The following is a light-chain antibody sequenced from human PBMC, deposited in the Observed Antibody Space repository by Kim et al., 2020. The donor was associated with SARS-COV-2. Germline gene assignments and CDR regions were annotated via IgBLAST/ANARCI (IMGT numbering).Light chain of an antibody. CDR2: GAS. CDR3: QQYGSSPYT. CDR1: QSISSSS. Sequence: EIVLTQSPGTLSLSPGERATLSCRASQSISSSSLAWYQQKPGQAPRLLIYGASSRATGIPDRFSGRGSGTDFTLTISRPEPEDFAVYYCQQYGSSPYTFGQGTKLEI. J-gene: IGKJ2*01. V-gene: IGKV3-20*01.